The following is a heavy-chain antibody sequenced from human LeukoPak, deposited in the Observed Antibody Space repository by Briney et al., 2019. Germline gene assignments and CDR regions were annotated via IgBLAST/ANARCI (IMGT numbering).Heavy chain of an antibody. D-gene: IGHD6-13*01. Sequence: SETLSLTCSVSGGSISSSTYSWGWIRQPPGKGLEWIGSIYYSGSTYYNPSLKSRVIISIDTSKNQFSLKVNSVTAADTAVYYCASRPGIAAAGTGPSEFDYWGQGTLVIVSS. CDR2: IYYSGST. V-gene: IGHV4-39*07. CDR3: ASRPGIAAAGTGPSEFDY. J-gene: IGHJ4*02. CDR1: GGSISSSTYS.